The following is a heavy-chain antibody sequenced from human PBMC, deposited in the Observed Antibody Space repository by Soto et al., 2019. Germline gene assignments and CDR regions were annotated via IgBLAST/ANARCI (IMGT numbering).Heavy chain of an antibody. CDR1: GFTFSDYY. J-gene: IGHJ6*02. V-gene: IGHV3-11*05. CDR2: ISSSSSYT. CDR3: ARDLTNCSSTSCYYYGMDV. Sequence: GGSLRLSCAASGFTFSDYYMSWIRQAPGKGLEWVSYISSSSSYTNYADSVKGRFTISRDNAKNSLYLQMNSLRAEDTAVYYCARDLTNCSSTSCYYYGMDVWGQGTTVTVSS. D-gene: IGHD2-2*01.